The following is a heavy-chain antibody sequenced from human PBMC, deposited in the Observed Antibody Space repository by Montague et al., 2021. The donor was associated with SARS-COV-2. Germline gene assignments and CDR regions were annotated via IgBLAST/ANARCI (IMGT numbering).Heavy chain of an antibody. Sequence: SETLSLTCAVYSGSFSDYYWSWIRQPPEKGLEWIGEINQSGRTNNNPSLKGRVIISVDTSKNQFSLKLRSVTAADTAVYYCARRASSVWGVTVSAELDYWGPGISVIVSS. D-gene: IGHD3-10*01. V-gene: IGHV4-34*01. J-gene: IGHJ4*02. CDR2: INQSGRT. CDR3: ARRASSVWGVTVSAELDY. CDR1: SGSFSDYY.